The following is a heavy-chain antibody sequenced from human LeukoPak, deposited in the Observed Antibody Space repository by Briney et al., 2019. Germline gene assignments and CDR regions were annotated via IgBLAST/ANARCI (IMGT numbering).Heavy chain of an antibody. CDR2: IRYDGSNK. CDR1: GFIFSNYA. CDR3: AKEGLSMVRGVAVYNWFDP. D-gene: IGHD3-10*01. J-gene: IGHJ5*02. Sequence: PGRSLRLSCAASGFIFSNYAIHWVRQAPGKGLEWVAFIRYDGSNKYYADSVKGRFTISRDNSKNTLYLQMNSLRAEDTAVYYCAKEGLSMVRGVAVYNWFDPWGQGTLVTVSS. V-gene: IGHV3-30*02.